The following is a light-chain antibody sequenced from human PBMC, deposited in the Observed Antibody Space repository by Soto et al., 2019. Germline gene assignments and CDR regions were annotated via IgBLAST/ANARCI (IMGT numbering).Light chain of an antibody. CDR3: QQYNSYSPYT. V-gene: IGKV1-5*01. Sequence: DIQMTQSPSTLSASVGDRVTITCRASQSISSWLAWYQQKPGKAPNLLIYDASSLESGVPSRFGGSGSGTEFTLTISSLQPDDFATYYCQQYNSYSPYTFGQGTKLEIK. J-gene: IGKJ2*01. CDR1: QSISSW. CDR2: DAS.